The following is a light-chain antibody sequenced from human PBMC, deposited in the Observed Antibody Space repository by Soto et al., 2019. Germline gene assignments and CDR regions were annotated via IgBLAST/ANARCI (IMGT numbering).Light chain of an antibody. CDR3: LQDFSYPYT. CDR1: QGIKND. J-gene: IGKJ2*01. CDR2: AAS. V-gene: IGKV1-6*01. Sequence: AIQMTQSPSSLSASVGDRVTITCRASQGIKNDLGWYQQKPGKAPKLLIYAASSLESGVPSRFSGSGSYTDFTLTISSLQPEDFATYYCLQDFSYPYTFGQGTKLEIK.